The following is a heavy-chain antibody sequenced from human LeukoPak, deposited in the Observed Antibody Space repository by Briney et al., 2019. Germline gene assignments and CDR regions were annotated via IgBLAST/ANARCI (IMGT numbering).Heavy chain of an antibody. CDR2: IYYSGST. V-gene: IGHV4-59*08. J-gene: IGHJ4*02. D-gene: IGHD3-3*01. CDR3: ASGKEGTIPWPFDY. CDR1: GGSISSYY. Sequence: SETLSLTCTVSGGSISSYYWSWIRQPPGKGLEWIGYIYYSGSTNYNPSLKSRVTISVDTSKNQFSLKLSSVTAADTAVYYCASGKEGTIPWPFDYWGQGTLVTVSS.